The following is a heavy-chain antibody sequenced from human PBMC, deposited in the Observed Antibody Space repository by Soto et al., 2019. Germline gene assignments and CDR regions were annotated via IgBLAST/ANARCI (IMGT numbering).Heavy chain of an antibody. CDR2: INPNSGGT. V-gene: IGHV1-2*04. D-gene: IGHD3-10*01. J-gene: IGHJ6*02. CDR1: GYTFTGYY. CDR3: ARGSMVRGVITPYGMDV. Sequence: ASVKVSCKASGYTFTGYYMHWVRQAPGQGLEWMGWINPNSGGTNYAQKFQGWVTMTRDTSISTAYMELSRLRSDDTAVYYCARGSMVRGVITPYGMDVWSQGTTVTVSS.